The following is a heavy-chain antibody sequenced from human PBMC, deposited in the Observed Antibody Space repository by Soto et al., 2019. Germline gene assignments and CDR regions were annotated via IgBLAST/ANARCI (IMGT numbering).Heavy chain of an antibody. CDR2: INHSGST. Sequence: PSDTLSLTCAVYGGSFSGYYWSWIRQPPGKGLEWIGEINHSGSTNYNPSLKSRVTISVDTSKNQFSLKLSSVTAADTAVYYCARGQFLEWLFQNYYYYYGMDVWGQGTTVTVSS. V-gene: IGHV4-34*01. CDR1: GGSFSGYY. CDR3: ARGQFLEWLFQNYYYYYGMDV. D-gene: IGHD3-3*01. J-gene: IGHJ6*02.